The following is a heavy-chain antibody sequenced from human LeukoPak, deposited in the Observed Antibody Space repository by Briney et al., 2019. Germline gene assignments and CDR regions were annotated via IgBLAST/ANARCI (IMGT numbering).Heavy chain of an antibody. CDR3: ARVAPHRRLTSGWYYFDY. Sequence: ASVKVSCKASGYTFTSYAMHWVRQAPGQRLEWMGWINAANGDTKYSQEFQGRVTITRDTSANTAYMDLRSLRSDDTAVFYCARVAPHRRLTSGWYYFDYWGQGTLVTVSS. D-gene: IGHD6-19*01. V-gene: IGHV1-3*01. CDR1: GYTFTSYA. CDR2: INAANGDT. J-gene: IGHJ4*02.